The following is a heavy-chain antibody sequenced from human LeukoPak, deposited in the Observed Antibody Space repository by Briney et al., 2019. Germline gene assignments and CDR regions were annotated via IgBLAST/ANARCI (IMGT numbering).Heavy chain of an antibody. V-gene: IGHV4-59*01. J-gene: IGHJ4*02. CDR3: ARDSYDSSGNYRSFDY. CDR1: GGSISSYY. D-gene: IGHD3-22*01. CDR2: IYYSGST. Sequence: SETLSLTCTVSGGSISSYYWSWIRQPPGKGLEWIGYIYYSGSTNYNPSLKSRVTITVDTSKNQFSLKLSSVTAADTAMYYCARDSYDSSGNYRSFDYWGQGTQVTVSS.